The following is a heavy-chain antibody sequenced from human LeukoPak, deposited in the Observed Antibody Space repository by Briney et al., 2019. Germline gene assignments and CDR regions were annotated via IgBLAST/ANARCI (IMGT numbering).Heavy chain of an antibody. Sequence: ASVKVSCKASGYTFTGYYMHWVRQAPGQGLEWMGWINPNSGGTNYAQKFQGRVTMTRDTSISTAYMELSRLRSDETAVYYCARDRNVMITFGGVIAPIGYWGQGTLVTVSS. CDR3: ARDRNVMITFGGVIAPIGY. CDR1: GYTFTGYY. V-gene: IGHV1-2*02. CDR2: INPNSGGT. D-gene: IGHD3-16*02. J-gene: IGHJ4*02.